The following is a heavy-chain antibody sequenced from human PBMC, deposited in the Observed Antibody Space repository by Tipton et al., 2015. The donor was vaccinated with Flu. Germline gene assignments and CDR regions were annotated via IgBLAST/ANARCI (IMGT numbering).Heavy chain of an antibody. CDR1: GYSISSGYY. D-gene: IGHD7-27*01. CDR2: IYHSGST. V-gene: IGHV4-38-2*01. CDR3: ARHPSSLGAFDI. J-gene: IGHJ3*02. Sequence: LSLTCAVSGYSISSGYYWGWIRQPPGKGLEWIGSIYHSGSTYYNPSLKSRVTISVDTSKNQFSLKLSSVTAADTAVYYCARHPSSLGAFDIRGQGTMVTVSS.